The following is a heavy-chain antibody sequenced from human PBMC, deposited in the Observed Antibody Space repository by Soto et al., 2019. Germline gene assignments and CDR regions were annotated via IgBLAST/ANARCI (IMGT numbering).Heavy chain of an antibody. CDR3: ASSGDYFAFDY. CDR2: INPSGDST. CDR1: GYTFTSYY. J-gene: IGHJ4*02. Sequence: GASVKVSCKASGYTFTSYYIHWVRQAPGQGLEWMGIINPSGDSTSYAQKFQGRVTMTRDTSTSTVYMELSSLRSEDTAVYYCASSGDYFAFDYWGQGTLVTVSS. V-gene: IGHV1-46*01. D-gene: IGHD4-17*01.